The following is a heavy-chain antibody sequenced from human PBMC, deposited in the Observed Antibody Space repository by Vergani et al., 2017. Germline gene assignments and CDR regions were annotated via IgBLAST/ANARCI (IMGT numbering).Heavy chain of an antibody. CDR1: GFTFSNYG. D-gene: IGHD2-21*02. V-gene: IGHV3-30*02. CDR3: AKSDGKNAMDV. J-gene: IGHJ6*02. Sequence: VQLVESGGGLVQPGGSLRLSCAASGFTFSNYGVHWVRQAPGKGLEWVAFMRFDGRKKNYADSVKGRFTISRDNSENTLFVQMNSLGPEDTAVYYCAKSDGKNAMDVWGQGTTVTVSS. CDR2: MRFDGRKK.